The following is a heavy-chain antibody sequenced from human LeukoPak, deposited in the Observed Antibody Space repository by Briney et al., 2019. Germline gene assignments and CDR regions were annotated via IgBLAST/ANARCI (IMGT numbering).Heavy chain of an antibody. CDR3: ARSYPDYYDSSGYYRNWFDP. V-gene: IGHV4-34*01. J-gene: IGHJ5*02. CDR1: GGSFSGYY. D-gene: IGHD3-22*01. Sequence: SETLSLTCAVYGGSFSGYYWSWIRQPPGKGLEWIGEINHSGSTNYNPSLKSRVTISVDTSKNQFSLKLSSVAAADTAVYYCARSYPDYYDSSGYYRNWFDPWGQGTLVTVSS. CDR2: INHSGST.